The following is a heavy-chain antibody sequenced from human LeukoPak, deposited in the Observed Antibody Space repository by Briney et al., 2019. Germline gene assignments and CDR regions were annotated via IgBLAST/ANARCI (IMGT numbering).Heavy chain of an antibody. CDR2: INHSGST. CDR1: GYSISSGYY. CDR3: ALLDREAAAGSLIDY. Sequence: SETLSLTCTVSGYSISSGYYWSWIRQPPGKGLEWIGEINHSGSTNYNPSLKSRVTISVDTSKNQFSLKLSSVTAADTAVYYCALLDREAAAGSLIDYWGQGTLVTVSS. J-gene: IGHJ4*02. D-gene: IGHD6-13*01. V-gene: IGHV4-38-2*02.